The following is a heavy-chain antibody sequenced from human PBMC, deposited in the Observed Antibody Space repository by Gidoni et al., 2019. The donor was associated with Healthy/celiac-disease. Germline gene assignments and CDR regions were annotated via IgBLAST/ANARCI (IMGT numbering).Heavy chain of an antibody. J-gene: IGHJ4*02. V-gene: IGHV3-9*01. CDR3: ASGGGTRGLDY. D-gene: IGHD3-10*01. Sequence: EVQLVESGGGLVQPGRSLRLSCEASGFTFADYAMHWVRQVPGKGLEWVSGIILNSGSIGYADSGKGRFTISRDNAKNSLYLQMNSLRAEDTALYYCASGGGTRGLDYWGQGTLVTVSS. CDR1: GFTFADYA. CDR2: IILNSGSI.